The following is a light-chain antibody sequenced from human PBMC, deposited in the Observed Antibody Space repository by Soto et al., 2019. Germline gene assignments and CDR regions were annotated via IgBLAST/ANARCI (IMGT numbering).Light chain of an antibody. V-gene: IGLV2-14*01. Sequence: QSALTQPASVSGSPGQSITISCTGTSSDVGCYNYVSWYQQHPGKAPKLMIYDVSKRPSGVSNRFSGSKSGNTASLTISGLQAEDEDDYYCSSYTSSSTLVFGGGTKLTVL. CDR1: SSDVGCYNY. CDR3: SSYTSSSTLV. CDR2: DVS. J-gene: IGLJ2*01.